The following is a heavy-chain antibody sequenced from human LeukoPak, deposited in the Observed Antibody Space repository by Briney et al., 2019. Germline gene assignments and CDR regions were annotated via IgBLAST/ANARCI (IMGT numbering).Heavy chain of an antibody. CDR1: GGSISSYY. CDR3: ARDPDYYDSTNGFDY. Sequence: PSETLSLTCTVSGGSISSYYWSWIRQPAGKGLEWIGRIYTSGSTNYNPSLKSRVTMSVDTSKNQFSLKLSSVTAADTAVYYCARDPDYYDSTNGFDYWGQGTLVTVSS. CDR2: IYTSGST. J-gene: IGHJ4*02. D-gene: IGHD3-22*01. V-gene: IGHV4-4*07.